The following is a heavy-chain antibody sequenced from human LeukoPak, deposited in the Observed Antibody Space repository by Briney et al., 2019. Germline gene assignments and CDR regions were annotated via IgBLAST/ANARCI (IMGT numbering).Heavy chain of an antibody. CDR1: GGSISSSSYY. CDR2: IYYSGST. J-gene: IGHJ4*02. Sequence: SETLSLICTVSGGSISSSSYYWGWIRQPPGKGLEWIGSIYYSGSTYYNPSLKSRVTISVDTSKNQFSLKLSSVTAADTAVYYCASGLRTYYFDYWGQGTLVTVSS. D-gene: IGHD3-16*01. V-gene: IGHV4-39*07. CDR3: ASGLRTYYFDY.